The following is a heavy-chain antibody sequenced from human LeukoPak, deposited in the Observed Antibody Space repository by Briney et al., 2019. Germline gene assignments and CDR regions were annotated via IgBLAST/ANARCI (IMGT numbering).Heavy chain of an antibody. Sequence: GGSLRLSCAASRFRFSDSWMSWVRQAPGRGLEWVANIKEDGSETNYVDSVKGRFTISRDNAKNSVYLQLSSLTSDDTAVYFCARDLRAGGTWSYGVYFDLWGRGTLVTVSS. V-gene: IGHV3-7*01. CDR2: IKEDGSET. D-gene: IGHD4-17*01. CDR1: RFRFSDSW. CDR3: ARDLRAGGTWSYGVYFDL. J-gene: IGHJ2*01.